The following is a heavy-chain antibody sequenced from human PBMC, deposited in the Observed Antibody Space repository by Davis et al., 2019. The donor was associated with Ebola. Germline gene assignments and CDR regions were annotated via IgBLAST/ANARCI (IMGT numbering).Heavy chain of an antibody. J-gene: IGHJ3*02. V-gene: IGHV1-2*02. D-gene: IGHD7-27*01. CDR1: GYTFTGYY. CDR2: INPNSGGT. Sequence: ASVKVSCKASGYTFTGYYMHWVRQAPGQGLEWMGWINPNSGGTNYAQKFQGRVTMTRDTSISTAYMELSSLRSEDTAVYYCARGDTGGQYDPDAFEIWGQGTMVTVSS. CDR3: ARGDTGGQYDPDAFEI.